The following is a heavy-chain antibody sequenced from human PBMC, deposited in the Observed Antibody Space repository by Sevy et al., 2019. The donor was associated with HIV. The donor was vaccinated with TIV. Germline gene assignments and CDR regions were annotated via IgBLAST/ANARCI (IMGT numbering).Heavy chain of an antibody. D-gene: IGHD1-26*01. CDR1: GFTLSSYA. V-gene: IGHV3-30-3*01. Sequence: GGSLRLSCAASGFTLSSYAMHWVRQAPGKGLEWVAVISYDGSNKYYADSVKGRFTISRDNSKNTLYLQMNSLRAEDTAVYYCARDLSVGATHFDYWGQGTLVTVSS. CDR3: ARDLSVGATHFDY. J-gene: IGHJ4*02. CDR2: ISYDGSNK.